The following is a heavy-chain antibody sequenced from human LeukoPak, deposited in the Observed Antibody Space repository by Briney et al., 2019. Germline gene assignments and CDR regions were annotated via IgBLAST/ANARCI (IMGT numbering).Heavy chain of an antibody. CDR3: ARIRTEWYLDL. V-gene: IGHV3-7*01. D-gene: IGHD2-8*02. J-gene: IGHJ2*01. Sequence: PGGSLRLSCTGSGFIFNSHWMTWVRQAPGMGLELVAKIRQDGNEKFYVDSVRGRFTISRDNAKNSLYLQLNSLRAEDTAVYYCARIRTEWYLDLWGRGTLVTVSP. CDR1: GFIFNSHW. CDR2: IRQDGNEK.